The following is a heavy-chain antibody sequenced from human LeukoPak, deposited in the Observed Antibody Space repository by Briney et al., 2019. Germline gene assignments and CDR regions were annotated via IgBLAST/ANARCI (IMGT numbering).Heavy chain of an antibody. Sequence: SVKVSCKASGGIFSYYAISWVRQAPGQGLEWMGRVIPIRGVANYAQRFQGRVTITADKSTSTAYMELSSLRSEDTAVYYCAREGSSSSGLDSWGQGTLVSVSA. J-gene: IGHJ4*02. CDR1: GGIFSYYA. V-gene: IGHV1-69*04. CDR3: AREGSSSSGLDS. D-gene: IGHD6-6*01. CDR2: VIPIRGVA.